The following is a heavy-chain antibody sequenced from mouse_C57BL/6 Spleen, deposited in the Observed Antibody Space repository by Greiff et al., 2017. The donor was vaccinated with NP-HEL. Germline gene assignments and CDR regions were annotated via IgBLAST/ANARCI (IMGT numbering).Heavy chain of an antibody. V-gene: IGHV10-1*01. D-gene: IGHD1-1*01. CDR3: VRPPYGSSGYFDV. Sequence: GGGLVQPKGSLKLSCAASGFSFNTYAMNWVRQAPGKGLEWVARIRSKSNNYATYYADSVKDRFTISRDDSESMLYLQMNNLKTEDTAMYYCVRPPYGSSGYFDVWGTGTTVTVSS. CDR1: GFSFNTYA. J-gene: IGHJ1*03. CDR2: IRSKSNNYAT.